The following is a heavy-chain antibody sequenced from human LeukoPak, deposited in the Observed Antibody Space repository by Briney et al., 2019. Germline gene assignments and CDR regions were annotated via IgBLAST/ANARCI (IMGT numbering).Heavy chain of an antibody. J-gene: IGHJ6*03. V-gene: IGHV3-23*01. D-gene: IGHD1-7*01. CDR1: GFTFTCYA. CDR2: ISAIDGST. CDR3: AKNSQTGSTWYYHMDV. Sequence: GGSLRLSCAVSGFTFTCYAMSWVRQAPGKGLEWVSSISAIDGSTYYPNSVKGRFTISRDTSKNTLYLQVNSLRAEDTAVYYCAKNSQTGSTWYYHMDVWGKGTTVTVSS.